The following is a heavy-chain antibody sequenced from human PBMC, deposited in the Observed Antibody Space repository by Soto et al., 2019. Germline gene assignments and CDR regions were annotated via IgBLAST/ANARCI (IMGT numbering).Heavy chain of an antibody. CDR2: ISGSGGST. CDR1: AFTFSNYA. J-gene: IGHJ3*02. Sequence: EVQLLGSGGGLVRPGGSLRLSCAASAFTFSNYAMNWVRQAPGKGLEWVSVISGSGGSTYYADSVKGRFTISRDNSKNTLYLQMNSLRAEDTAVYYCAKARGSGQLRDAFDIWGQGTMVTVSS. V-gene: IGHV3-23*01. CDR3: AKARGSGQLRDAFDI. D-gene: IGHD6-6*01.